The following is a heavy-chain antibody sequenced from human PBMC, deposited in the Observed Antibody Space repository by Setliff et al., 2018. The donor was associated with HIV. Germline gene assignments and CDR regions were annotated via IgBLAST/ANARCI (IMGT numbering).Heavy chain of an antibody. CDR3: TRGPGGTVPKPLEAFDV. Sequence: SETLSLTCSISGATIHYHFWSWIRQPPGKGLEWIGYVDYSGDSEYNPSLQSRATISRDPSKSQVSHTLNSATAADTAVYYCTRGPGGTVPKPLEAFDVWGRGAVVTVS. J-gene: IGHJ3*01. D-gene: IGHD1-7*01. CDR2: VDYSGDS. CDR1: GATIHYHF. V-gene: IGHV4-59*11.